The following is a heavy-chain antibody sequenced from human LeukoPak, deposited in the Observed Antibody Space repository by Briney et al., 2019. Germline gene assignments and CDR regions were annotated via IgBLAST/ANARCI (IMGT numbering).Heavy chain of an antibody. J-gene: IGHJ4*02. CDR3: ARAGGYSSSFGDAGTLDY. V-gene: IGHV1-69*05. Sequence: SVKVSCKASGGTFSSYAISWVRQAPGQGLEWMGGIIPIFGTANYAQKFQGRVTITTDESTSTAYMELSSLRSEDTAVYYCARAGGYSSSFGDAGTLDYWGQGTLVTVSS. CDR1: GGTFSSYA. CDR2: IIPIFGTA. D-gene: IGHD6-6*01.